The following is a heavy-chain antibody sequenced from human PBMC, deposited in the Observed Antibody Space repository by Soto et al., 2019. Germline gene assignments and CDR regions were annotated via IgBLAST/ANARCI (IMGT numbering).Heavy chain of an antibody. CDR3: ARDTNYYRSGSGVDY. J-gene: IGHJ4*02. Sequence: PGGSLILSCAASGFTFSSYSMSGVRQAPGEGLEWVSSITSSNTYINYGDSVKGRFAISRDNAKNSLYLQMNSLRAEDTAVYFCARDTNYYRSGSGVDYWGQGTLVTVSS. CDR2: ITSSNTYI. V-gene: IGHV3-21*01. CDR1: GFTFSSYS. D-gene: IGHD3-10*01.